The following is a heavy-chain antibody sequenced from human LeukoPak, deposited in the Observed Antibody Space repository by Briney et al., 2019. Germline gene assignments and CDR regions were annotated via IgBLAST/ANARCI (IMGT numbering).Heavy chain of an antibody. CDR3: ARPYMIVGPDGFDY. CDR1: GFTFSSYA. J-gene: IGHJ4*02. D-gene: IGHD3-22*01. Sequence: GGSLRLSCAASGFTFSSYAMHWVRQAPGKGLEWVAVISYDGSNKYYADSVKGRFTISRDNSKNTLYLQMNSLRAEDTAVYYCARPYMIVGPDGFDYWGQGTLVTVSS. V-gene: IGHV3-30-3*01. CDR2: ISYDGSNK.